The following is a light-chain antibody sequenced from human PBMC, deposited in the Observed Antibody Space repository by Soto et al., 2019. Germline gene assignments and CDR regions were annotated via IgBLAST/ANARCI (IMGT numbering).Light chain of an antibody. V-gene: IGKV1-13*02. CDR2: AAS. CDR3: QQFNTYPLP. Sequence: AIQLTQSPPSLSASVGDRVTITCRASQGISSALAWYQQKPGEAPDLLIYAASTLQSGVPSRFSGSGSGTDFTLTISSLQPEDFATYYCQQFNTYPLPFGGGTKVEIK. J-gene: IGKJ4*01. CDR1: QGISSA.